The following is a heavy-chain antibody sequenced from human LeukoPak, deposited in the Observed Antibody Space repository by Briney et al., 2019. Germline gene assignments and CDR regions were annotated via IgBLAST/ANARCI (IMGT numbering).Heavy chain of an antibody. J-gene: IGHJ4*02. CDR1: GFTFDDYA. D-gene: IGHD2-15*01. CDR2: ISCNSGSI. V-gene: IGHV3-9*01. CDR3: AKGGSVVVAPDY. Sequence: GGSLRLSCAASGFTFDDYAMHWVRQAPGKGLEWVSGISCNSGSIGYADSVKGRFTISRDNAKNSLYLQMNSLRAEDTALYYCAKGGSVVVAPDYWGQGTLVTVSS.